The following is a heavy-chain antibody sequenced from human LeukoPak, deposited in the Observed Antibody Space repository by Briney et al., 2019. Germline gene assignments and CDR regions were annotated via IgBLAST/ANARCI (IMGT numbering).Heavy chain of an antibody. Sequence: GGSLRLSCAASGFTFSGSAMHWVRQASGKGLEWIGRIRSKANNYATTYDVSIEGRFTISRDDSKNTAYLHMISLKTDDTAVYYCTRPSGDSSGSWFDPWGQGTPVTVSS. CDR3: TRPSGDSSGSWFDP. CDR2: IRSKANNYAT. V-gene: IGHV3-73*01. J-gene: IGHJ5*02. CDR1: GFTFSGSA. D-gene: IGHD3-22*01.